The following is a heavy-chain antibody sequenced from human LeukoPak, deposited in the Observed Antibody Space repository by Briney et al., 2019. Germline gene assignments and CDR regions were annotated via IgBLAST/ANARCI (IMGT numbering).Heavy chain of an antibody. CDR1: GGSISSGDYY. CDR3: ARDPGIAVAGTDAFDI. Sequence: SQTLSLTCTVSGGSISSGDYYWSWIRQPPGKGLEWIGYIYYRGSTYYNPSLKGRVTISVDTSKNQFSLKLSSVTAADTAVYYCARDPGIAVAGTDAFDIWGQGTMVTVSS. J-gene: IGHJ3*02. D-gene: IGHD6-19*01. CDR2: IYYRGST. V-gene: IGHV4-30-4*08.